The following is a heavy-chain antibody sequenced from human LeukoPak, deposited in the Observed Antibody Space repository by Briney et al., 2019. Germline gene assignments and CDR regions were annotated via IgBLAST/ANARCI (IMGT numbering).Heavy chain of an antibody. CDR2: INPNSGGT. CDR1: GYTFTGYY. CDR3: ARAGIGYCSGGSCYYLGFDY. V-gene: IGHV1-2*02. D-gene: IGHD2-15*01. J-gene: IGHJ4*02. Sequence: GASVKVSCKASGYTFTGYYMHWVRQAPGQGLEWMGWINPNSGGTNYAQKFQGRVTMTRDTSISTAYMELSRLRSDDTAVYYCARAGIGYCSGGSCYYLGFDYWGQGTLVTVSS.